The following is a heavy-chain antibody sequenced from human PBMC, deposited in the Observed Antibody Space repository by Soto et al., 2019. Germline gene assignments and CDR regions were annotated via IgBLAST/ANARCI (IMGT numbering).Heavy chain of an antibody. CDR3: ARGPPGRNWRNYYYYYYMDV. CDR1: GGSFSGYY. Sequence: SETLSLTCAVYGGSFSGYYWSWIRQPPGKGLEWIGEINHSGSTNYNPSLKSRVTISVDTSKNQFSLKLSSVTAADTAVYYCARGPPGRNWRNYYYYYYMDVWGKGTTVTVSS. V-gene: IGHV4-34*01. CDR2: INHSGST. J-gene: IGHJ6*03. D-gene: IGHD1-1*01.